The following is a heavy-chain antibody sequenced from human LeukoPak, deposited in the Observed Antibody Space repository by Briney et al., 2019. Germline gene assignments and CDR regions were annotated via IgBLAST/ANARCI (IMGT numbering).Heavy chain of an antibody. D-gene: IGHD2-2*01. Sequence: SETLSLTCTVSGGSINNYYWSWIRQAPGRGLEWIGYIYYSGITNYNPSLRSRVIISIDTSKNQFSLRLRSVTAADTAVYYCASTEVYSSMSWFDPWGQGTLVTVSS. CDR2: IYYSGIT. CDR1: GGSINNYY. J-gene: IGHJ5*02. V-gene: IGHV4-59*01. CDR3: ASTEVYSSMSWFDP.